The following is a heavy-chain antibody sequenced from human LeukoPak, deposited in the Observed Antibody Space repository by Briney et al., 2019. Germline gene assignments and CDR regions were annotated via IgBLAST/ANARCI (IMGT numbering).Heavy chain of an antibody. Sequence: GSLRLSCAXSGFTFSDYYMSWIRQAPGKGLEWVSFISSSGSTIYYADSVKGRFTISRDNAKNSLYLQMNSLRAEDTAVYYCARDVGYCSGGSCRDYYGMDVWGQGTTVTVSS. CDR3: ARDVGYCSGGSCRDYYGMDV. V-gene: IGHV3-11*01. J-gene: IGHJ6*02. CDR1: GFTFSDYY. CDR2: ISSSGSTI. D-gene: IGHD2-15*01.